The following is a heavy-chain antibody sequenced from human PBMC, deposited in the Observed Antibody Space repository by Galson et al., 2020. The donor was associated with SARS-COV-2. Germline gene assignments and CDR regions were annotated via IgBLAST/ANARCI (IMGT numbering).Heavy chain of an antibody. D-gene: IGHD6-6*01. CDR3: AALIARPGY. CDR1: GGTFSSYA. Sequence: SVKVSCKASGGTFSSYAISWVRQAPGQGLEWMGGIIPIFGTANYAQKFQERVTITRDMSTSTAYMELSSLRYEDTAVYYCAALIARPGYWGQGTLVTVSS. CDR2: IIPIFGTA. J-gene: IGHJ4*02. V-gene: IGHV1-69*05.